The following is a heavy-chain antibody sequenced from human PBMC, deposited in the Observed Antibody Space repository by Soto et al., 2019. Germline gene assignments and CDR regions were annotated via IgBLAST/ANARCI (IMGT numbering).Heavy chain of an antibody. V-gene: IGHV1-69*06. CDR1: GGTFSRYA. CDR2: IIPIFGTA. CDR3: ARVRLVATRAFDI. Sequence: SVKFSCKASGGTFSRYAISWVRQAPGQGLEWMGGIIPIFGTANYAQKFQGRVTITADKSTSTAYMELSSLRSEDTAVYYCARVRLVATRAFDIWGQGTMVTVSS. D-gene: IGHD5-12*01. J-gene: IGHJ3*02.